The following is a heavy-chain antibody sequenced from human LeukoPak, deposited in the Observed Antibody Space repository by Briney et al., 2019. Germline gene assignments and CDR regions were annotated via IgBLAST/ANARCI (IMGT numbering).Heavy chain of an antibody. CDR2: ISGSGGST. J-gene: IGHJ4*02. CDR1: GFTFSSYS. V-gene: IGHV3-23*01. Sequence: GGSLRLSCAASGFTFSSYSMSWVRQAPGKGLEWVSGISGSGGSTDYADSVKGRFTISRDNSKNTLYLQMSSLRVEDTAVYYCAKDPGYQVVYCFDYRGQGTLVTVSS. D-gene: IGHD2-2*01. CDR3: AKDPGYQVVYCFDY.